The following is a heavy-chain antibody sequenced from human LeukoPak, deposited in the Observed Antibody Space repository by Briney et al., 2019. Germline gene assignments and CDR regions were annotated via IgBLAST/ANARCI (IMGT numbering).Heavy chain of an antibody. D-gene: IGHD6-13*01. Sequence: ASVKVSCKASGYTFTNYYIHWVRQAPGQGLEWMAIINPSSGSTSYAQKFQGRVTMTRDTSTSTVYMELSSLRSEDTAMYYCAREYSNSQFDYWGQGTQVTVSS. CDR1: GYTFTNYY. J-gene: IGHJ4*02. CDR2: INPSSGST. V-gene: IGHV1-46*01. CDR3: AREYSNSQFDY.